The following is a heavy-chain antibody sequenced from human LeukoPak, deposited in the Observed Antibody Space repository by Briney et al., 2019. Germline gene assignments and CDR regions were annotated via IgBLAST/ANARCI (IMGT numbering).Heavy chain of an antibody. Sequence: SETLSLTCTVSGDSISSSFYYWGWIRQPPGKGLEWIGSIYYGGGTHYNPSLKSRATIFLDTSKNQFSLKLSSVTAADTAVYYCARGLAAARSDPWGQGTLVTVSS. CDR2: IYYGGGT. CDR3: ARGLAAARSDP. CDR1: GDSISSSFYY. D-gene: IGHD6-13*01. V-gene: IGHV4-39*07. J-gene: IGHJ5*02.